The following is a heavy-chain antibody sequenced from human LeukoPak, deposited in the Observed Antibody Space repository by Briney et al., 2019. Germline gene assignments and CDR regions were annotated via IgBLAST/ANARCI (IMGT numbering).Heavy chain of an antibody. CDR2: ISRSGSTI. J-gene: IGHJ4*02. D-gene: IGHD6-13*01. CDR1: GFTVSSYE. V-gene: IGHV3-48*03. CDR3: AREEGSSWPLSRY. Sequence: GGSLRLSCAASGFTVSSYEMNWVRQAPGKGLEWVSYISRSGSTIKYADSVKGRFTISRDNAKNSLYLQMNSLRAEDTAVYYCAREEGSSWPLSRYWGQGTLVTVSS.